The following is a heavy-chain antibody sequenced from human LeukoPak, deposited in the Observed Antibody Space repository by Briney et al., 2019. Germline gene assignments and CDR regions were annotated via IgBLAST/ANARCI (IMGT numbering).Heavy chain of an antibody. CDR1: GLTVTSNY. V-gene: IGHV3-66*01. J-gene: IGHJ4*02. CDR2: IYTDGTT. CDR3: AKDQYCSGGSCYSDH. Sequence: GGSLRLSCAASGLTVTSNYMSWVRQAPGKGLEWVSLIYTDGTTFYTDSVKGRFTISRDNSRNTLYLQMNSLRAEDTAVYYCAKDQYCSGGSCYSDHWGQGTLVTVSS. D-gene: IGHD2-15*01.